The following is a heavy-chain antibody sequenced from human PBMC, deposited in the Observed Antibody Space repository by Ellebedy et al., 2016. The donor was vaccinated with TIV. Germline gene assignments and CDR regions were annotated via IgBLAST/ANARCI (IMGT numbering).Heavy chain of an antibody. CDR1: GFTFSRYW. CDR3: ARDPDTSAGWYFDL. V-gene: IGHV3-74*01. CDR2: IKSDGTGI. J-gene: IGHJ2*01. D-gene: IGHD2-2*01. Sequence: GESLKISCAASGFTFSRYWMHWVRQAPGKGLVWVSRIKSDGTGISYADSVKGRFTISRDNAKNTLYLQMNSLRAEDTAVYYCARDPDTSAGWYFDLWGRGTLVTVSS.